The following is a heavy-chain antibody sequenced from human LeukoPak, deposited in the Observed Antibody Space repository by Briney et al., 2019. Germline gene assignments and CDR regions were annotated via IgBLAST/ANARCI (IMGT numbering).Heavy chain of an antibody. CDR1: GFTFSSYS. CDR3: ARDLGRGDGYNRDPFDAFDI. CDR2: ISSSSSTI. D-gene: IGHD5-24*01. Sequence: GGSLRLSCAASGFTFSSYSMNWVRQAPGKGLEWVSYISSSSSTIYYADSVKGRFTISRDNAKNSLYLQMNSLRAEDTAVYYCARDLGRGDGYNRDPFDAFDIWGQGTMVTVSS. V-gene: IGHV3-48*04. J-gene: IGHJ3*02.